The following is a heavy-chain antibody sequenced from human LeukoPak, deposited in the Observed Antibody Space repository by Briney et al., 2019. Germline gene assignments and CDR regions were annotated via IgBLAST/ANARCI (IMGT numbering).Heavy chain of an antibody. CDR2: ISSSSTYI. D-gene: IGHD5-18*01. J-gene: IGHJ5*02. CDR1: GFTFTSYR. V-gene: IGHV3-21*01. Sequence: GGSLRLSCAASGFTFTSYRMDWVRQAPGKGLEWVSSISSSSTYIYYADLVKGRFTISRDNARNSLYLQMDSLRAEDTAVYFCARDVVGDSYGFGWFDPWGQGTLVTVSS. CDR3: ARDVVGDSYGFGWFDP.